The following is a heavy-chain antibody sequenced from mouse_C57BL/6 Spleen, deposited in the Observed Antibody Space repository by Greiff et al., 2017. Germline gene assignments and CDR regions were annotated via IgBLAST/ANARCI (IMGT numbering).Heavy chain of an antibody. CDR3: ARVGNYEGFAY. CDR2: IDPSDSET. D-gene: IGHD2-1*01. CDR1: GYTFTSYW. J-gene: IGHJ3*01. Sequence: QVQLKQPGAELVRPGSSVKLSCKASGYTFTSYWMHWVKQRPIQGLEWIGNIDPSDSETHYNQKFKDKATLTVDKSSSTAYMQLSSLTSEDSAVYYCARVGNYEGFAYWGQGTLVTVSA. V-gene: IGHV1-52*01.